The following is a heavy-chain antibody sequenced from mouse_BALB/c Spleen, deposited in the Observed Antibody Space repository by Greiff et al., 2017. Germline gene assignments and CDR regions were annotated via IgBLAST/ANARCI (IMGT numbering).Heavy chain of an antibody. CDR2: ILPGSGST. V-gene: IGHV1-9*01. CDR1: GYTFSSYW. J-gene: IGHJ3*01. CDR3: AREGMLGLRRGAWCAY. Sequence: VQLQQSGAELMKPGASVKISCKATGYTFSSYWIEWVKQRPGHGLEWIGEILPGSGSTNYNEKFKGKATFTADTSSNTAYMQLSSLTSEDSVVYYCAREGMLGLRRGAWCAYWGQGTLVTVSA. D-gene: IGHD2-4*01.